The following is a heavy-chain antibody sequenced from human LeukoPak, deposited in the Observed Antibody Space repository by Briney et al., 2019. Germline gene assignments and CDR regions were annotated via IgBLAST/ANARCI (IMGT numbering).Heavy chain of an antibody. CDR2: IIPILGIA. CDR3: ARLDYYYDSSGYYSY. CDR1: GGTFSSYA. J-gene: IGHJ4*02. Sequence: GASVKVSCKASGGTFSSYAISWVRQAPGQGLEWMGRIIPILGIANYAQKFQGRVTITADKSTSTAYMELSSLRSEDTAVYYCARLDYYYDSSGYYSYWGQGTLVTVSP. D-gene: IGHD3-22*01. V-gene: IGHV1-69*04.